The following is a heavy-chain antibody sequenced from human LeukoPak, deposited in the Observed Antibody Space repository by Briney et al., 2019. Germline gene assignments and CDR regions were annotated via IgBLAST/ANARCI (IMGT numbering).Heavy chain of an antibody. CDR2: IYYSGST. D-gene: IGHD5-18*01. J-gene: IGHJ4*02. V-gene: IGHV4-39*01. CDR1: GGSISSSSYY. CDR3: AIPRGYSYGYGEDY. Sequence: PSETLSLTCTVSGGSISSSSYYWGWIRQPPGKGLEWIGGIYYSGSTYYNPSLKSRVTISVDTSKNQFSLQLSSVTAADTAVYYCAIPRGYSYGYGEDYWGQGTLVTVSS.